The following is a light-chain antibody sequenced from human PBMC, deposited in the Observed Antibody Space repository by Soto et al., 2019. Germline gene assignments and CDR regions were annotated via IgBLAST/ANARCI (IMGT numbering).Light chain of an antibody. CDR3: QQRGNWPPT. V-gene: IGKV3-11*01. CDR2: DTS. Sequence: DTVLTQSPATLSLSAGERATLSCRASQTVSTYLAWYQQKPGQSPRLLISDTSNGACGIPARFSGSGSGTDFTLTISRLEDEDFAVYFCQQRGNWPPTFGQGTKLEI. CDR1: QTVSTY. J-gene: IGKJ2*01.